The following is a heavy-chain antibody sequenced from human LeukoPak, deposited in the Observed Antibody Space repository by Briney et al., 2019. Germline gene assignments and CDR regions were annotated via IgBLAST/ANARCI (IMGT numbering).Heavy chain of an antibody. CDR1: GFTFSNAW. Sequence: PGGSLRLSCAASGFTFSNAWMSWVRQAPGKGLEWVSAISGSGGSTYYADSVKGRFTISRDNAKNSLYLQMNSLRAEDTAVYYCAKDWATVSYYADYWGQGTLVTVSS. CDR3: AKDWATVSYYADY. CDR2: ISGSGGST. J-gene: IGHJ4*02. V-gene: IGHV3-23*01. D-gene: IGHD4-17*01.